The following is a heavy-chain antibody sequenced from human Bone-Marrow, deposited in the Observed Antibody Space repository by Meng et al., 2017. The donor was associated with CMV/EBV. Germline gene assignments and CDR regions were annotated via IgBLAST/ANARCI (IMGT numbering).Heavy chain of an antibody. CDR1: GYTFTSYD. V-gene: IGHV1-8*01. CDR3: ARSRSWDGLYYYYGMDV. D-gene: IGHD6-13*01. Sequence: ASVKVSCKASGYTFTSYDFNWVRQATGQGLEWMGWMNPNSGNTGYAQKFQGRVTMTRNTSISTAYMELSSLRSEDTAVYYCARSRSWDGLYYYYGMDVWGQGTTVTVSS. J-gene: IGHJ6*02. CDR2: MNPNSGNT.